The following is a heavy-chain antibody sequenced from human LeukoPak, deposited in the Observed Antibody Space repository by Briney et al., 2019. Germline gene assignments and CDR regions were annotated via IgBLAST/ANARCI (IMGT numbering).Heavy chain of an antibody. D-gene: IGHD3-22*01. V-gene: IGHV4-4*02. CDR3: ARDRGDSSGYLDDAFDI. Sequence: SGTLSLTCAVSGGSISSSNWWGWVRQPPGKGLEWIGEIYHSGSTNYNPSLKSRVTISVDKSKNQFSLKLSSVTAADTAVYYCARDRGDSSGYLDDAFDIWGQGTMVTVSS. CDR1: GGSISSSNW. J-gene: IGHJ3*02. CDR2: IYHSGST.